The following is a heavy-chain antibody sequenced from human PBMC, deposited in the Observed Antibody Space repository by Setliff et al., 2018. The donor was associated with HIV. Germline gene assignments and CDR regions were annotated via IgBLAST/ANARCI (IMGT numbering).Heavy chain of an antibody. V-gene: IGHV5-51*01. CDR2: IYPGDSDT. CDR1: GYNFANYW. CDR3: ARQPSGFLNPKDSFDF. Sequence: GESLKISCKASGYNFANYWIGWVRQRPGKGLEWMGIIYPGDSDTKYSPSFQGQVSISADKSTSTAFLQWISLKASDAATYYCARQPSGFLNPKDSFDFWGQGTRVTVSS. J-gene: IGHJ3*01.